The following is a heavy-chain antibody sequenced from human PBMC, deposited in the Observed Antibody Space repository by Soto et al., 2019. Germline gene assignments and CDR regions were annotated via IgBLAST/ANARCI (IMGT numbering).Heavy chain of an antibody. Sequence: ASVKVSCKASGYTFTNYAMHWVRQAPGQRLEWMGWINVGNDNTKYSQKFQGRVTITRDTSASTAYMELSSLRSEDTAVYYCARPRAHCSGGSCYTEYFQHWGQGTLVTVSS. V-gene: IGHV1-3*01. CDR3: ARPRAHCSGGSCYTEYFQH. CDR1: GYTFTNYA. J-gene: IGHJ1*01. D-gene: IGHD2-15*01. CDR2: INVGNDNT.